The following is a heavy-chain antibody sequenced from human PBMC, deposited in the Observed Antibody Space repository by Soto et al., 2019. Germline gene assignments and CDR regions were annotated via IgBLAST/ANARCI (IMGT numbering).Heavy chain of an antibody. CDR3: ATDRDDYGSENYYNRIDF. D-gene: IGHD3-10*01. CDR2: IIPIFATP. V-gene: IGHV1-69*01. Sequence: QVQLVQSGAEVKKPGSSVKVSCKASGGIFSTYAISWLRQAPGQALEWMGGIIPIFATPNYAQRFQGRVTITADESTSTAYMELSRLRSEHTAVYYCATDRDDYGSENYYNRIDFWGQGTLVTVSS. J-gene: IGHJ4*02. CDR1: GGIFSTYA.